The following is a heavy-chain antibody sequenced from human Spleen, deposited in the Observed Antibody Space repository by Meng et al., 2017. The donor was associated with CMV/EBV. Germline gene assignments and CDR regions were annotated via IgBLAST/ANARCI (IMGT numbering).Heavy chain of an antibody. Sequence: GGSLRLSCAASGFTFSTYGMHWVRQAPGKGLEWVAFIRFDGSNRYYADSVKGRFTISRDNSKNTVNLQMNSLRAEDTAVYYCARVNAPQYYYDSSGFDYWGQGTLVTVSS. D-gene: IGHD3-22*01. CDR1: GFTFSTYG. CDR2: IRFDGSNR. J-gene: IGHJ4*02. CDR3: ARVNAPQYYYDSSGFDY. V-gene: IGHV3-30*02.